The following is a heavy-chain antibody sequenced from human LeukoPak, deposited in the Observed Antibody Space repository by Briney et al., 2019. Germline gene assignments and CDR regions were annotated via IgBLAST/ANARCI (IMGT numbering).Heavy chain of an antibody. CDR3: ARMHAGDFDY. V-gene: IGHV4-59*01. CDR1: GGSISSYY. CDR2: IYYSGST. Sequence: SETLSLTCTVSGGSISSYYWSWIRHPPGKGLEWIGYIYYSGSTNYNPSLKSRVTISVDTSKNQFSLKLSSVTAADTAVYYCARMHAGDFDYWGQGTLVTVSS. J-gene: IGHJ4*02. D-gene: IGHD3-10*01.